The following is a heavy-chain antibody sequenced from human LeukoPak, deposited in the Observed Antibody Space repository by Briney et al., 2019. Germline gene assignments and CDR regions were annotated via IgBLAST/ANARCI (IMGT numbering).Heavy chain of an antibody. V-gene: IGHV1-46*01. J-gene: IGHJ6*03. CDR1: GYTFTSYY. D-gene: IGHD2/OR15-2a*01. CDR3: ARFVNRSPGNYYMDV. CDR2: INPSGGST. Sequence: GASVKVSCKASGYTFTSYYMHWVRQAPGQGLEWMGIINPSGGSTSYAQKFQGRVTMTRDMSTSTVYMELSSLRSEDTAVYYCARFVNRSPGNYYMDVWGEGTTVTVSS.